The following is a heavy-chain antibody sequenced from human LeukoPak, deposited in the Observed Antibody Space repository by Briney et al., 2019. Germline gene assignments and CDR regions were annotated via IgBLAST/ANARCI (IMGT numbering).Heavy chain of an antibody. CDR2: IYHSGST. CDR1: GYSISSDCY. J-gene: IGHJ4*02. Sequence: PSETLSLTCTVSGYSISSDCYWGWIRQPPGKGLKWIGNIYHSGSTYYNPSLKSRVTISVDTSKNQFSLKLSSVTAADTAVYYCARGAPYYYDSSGYYYGRRINQYYFDYWGQGTLVTVSS. CDR3: ARGAPYYYDSSGYYYGRRINQYYFDY. D-gene: IGHD3-22*01. V-gene: IGHV4-38-2*02.